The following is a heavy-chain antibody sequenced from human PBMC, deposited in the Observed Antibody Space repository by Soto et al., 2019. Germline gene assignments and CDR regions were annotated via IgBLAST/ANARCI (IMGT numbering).Heavy chain of an antibody. D-gene: IGHD3-10*01. J-gene: IGHJ4*02. CDR3: ARAIWYYASGSSGYFDY. CDR1: GFTFSTYS. Sequence: EVQLVESGGGLAQPGGSLRLSCAASGFTFSTYSMNWVRQAPGKGLEWVSYISSSSGLIYYADSVKGRFTISRDNAKNSLYLQMNSLRAEDTAVYYCARAIWYYASGSSGYFDYWGQGILVTVSS. CDR2: ISSSSGLI. V-gene: IGHV3-48*01.